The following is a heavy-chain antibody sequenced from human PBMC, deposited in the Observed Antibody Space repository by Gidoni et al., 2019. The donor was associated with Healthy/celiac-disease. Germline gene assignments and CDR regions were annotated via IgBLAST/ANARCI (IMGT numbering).Heavy chain of an antibody. CDR3: AKTGVVPAATLDYFAY. V-gene: IGHV3-23*01. J-gene: IGHJ4*02. CDR1: GFTFSSDA. Sequence: EVQLLESGGGLVQAGGSLRLSWAAAGFTFSSDAMSWVRQAPGKGLEWVSAISGSGGSTYYADSVKGLFTISRNNSKNTLYLQMNSLRAEDTAVYYCAKTGVVPAATLDYFAYWGQGTLVTVSS. CDR2: ISGSGGST. D-gene: IGHD2-2*01.